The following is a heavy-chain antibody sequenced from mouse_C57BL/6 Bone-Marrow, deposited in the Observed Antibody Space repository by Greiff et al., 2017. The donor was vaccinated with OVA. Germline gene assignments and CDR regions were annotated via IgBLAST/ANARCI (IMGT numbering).Heavy chain of an antibody. D-gene: IGHD3-2*02. Sequence: QVQLQQPGAELVKPGASVKLSCKASGYTFTSYWMQWVKQRPGQGLEWIGEIDPSDSYTNYNQKFKGKATLTVDTSSSTAYMQLSSLTSEDSAVYYCAGAQAFWFAYWGQGTLVTVSA. CDR1: GYTFTSYW. CDR3: AGAQAFWFAY. J-gene: IGHJ3*01. V-gene: IGHV1-50*01. CDR2: IDPSDSYT.